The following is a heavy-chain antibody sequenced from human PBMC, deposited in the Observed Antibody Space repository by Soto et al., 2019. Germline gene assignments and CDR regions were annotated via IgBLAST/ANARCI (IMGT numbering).Heavy chain of an antibody. CDR3: AKLLRAVGPGY. J-gene: IGHJ4*02. V-gene: IGHV3-23*01. CDR2: ISSSGGST. D-gene: IGHD6-13*01. CDR1: GFTFSSYA. Sequence: EVQLLESGGNLLQTGGARRLSCAPSGFTFSSYAMSWVRQAPGKGLEWVSSISSSGGSTYYACSVKGRFTISKDNSKSTLYLQMNSLSAAYTAVYFCAKLLRAVGPGYWGQGTLVTVS.